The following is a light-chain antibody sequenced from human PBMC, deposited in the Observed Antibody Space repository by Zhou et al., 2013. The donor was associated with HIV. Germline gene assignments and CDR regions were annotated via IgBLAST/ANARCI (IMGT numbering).Light chain of an antibody. CDR2: GAS. CDR1: QSVTTN. J-gene: IGKJ1*01. CDR3: QQYSNWPTWT. Sequence: EVVMTQSPATLSVSPGERATLSCRASQSVTTNLAWYQQKPGQAPRLLIYGASTRAPGIPARFSGSGSGTEFTLTISSLQSEDFAVYYCQQYSNWPTWTFGQGTKVEMK. V-gene: IGKV3-15*01.